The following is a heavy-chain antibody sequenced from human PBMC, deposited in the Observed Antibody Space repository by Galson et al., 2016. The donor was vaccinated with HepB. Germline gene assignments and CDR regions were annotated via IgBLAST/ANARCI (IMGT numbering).Heavy chain of an antibody. J-gene: IGHJ4*02. CDR1: GFTFSSYW. D-gene: IGHD3-10*01. V-gene: IGHV3-7*03. CDR2: IEQDGSEK. CDR3: ARGARSGFGDGPWLDY. Sequence: SLRLSCAASGFTFSSYWMSWVRQAPGKGLEWVANIEQDGSEKYYVDSVKGRFTISRDNAKNSLYLQMNSLRAEDTAVYYCARGARSGFGDGPWLDYWGQGTLVTVSS.